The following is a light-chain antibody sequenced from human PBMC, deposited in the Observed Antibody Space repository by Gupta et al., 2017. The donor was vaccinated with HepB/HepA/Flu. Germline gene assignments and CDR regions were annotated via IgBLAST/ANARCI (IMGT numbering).Light chain of an antibody. V-gene: IGLV3-1*01. CDR3: QGWDSSTVV. Sequence: SYELTQPPSVSVSPGQTASITCSGDKLGDKYACWYQQKPGQSPVLVIYQDTKRPSGIPERFSGSNSGNTATLTISGTQTTDEADYYCQGWDSSTVVFGGGTKLTVL. J-gene: IGLJ2*01. CDR1: KLGDKY. CDR2: QDT.